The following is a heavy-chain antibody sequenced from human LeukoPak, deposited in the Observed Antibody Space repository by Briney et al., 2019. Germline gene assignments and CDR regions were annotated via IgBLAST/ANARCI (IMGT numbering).Heavy chain of an antibody. CDR1: GGSISSSNYY. J-gene: IGHJ5*02. Sequence: KPSETLSLTCTVSGGSISSSNYYWGWIRQPPGKGLEWIGYIYYSGSTNYNPSLKSRVTISVDTSKNQFSLKLSSVTAADTAVYYCAASYYYGSGTWFDPWGQGTLVTVSS. CDR2: IYYSGST. CDR3: AASYYYGSGTWFDP. D-gene: IGHD3-10*01. V-gene: IGHV4-61*05.